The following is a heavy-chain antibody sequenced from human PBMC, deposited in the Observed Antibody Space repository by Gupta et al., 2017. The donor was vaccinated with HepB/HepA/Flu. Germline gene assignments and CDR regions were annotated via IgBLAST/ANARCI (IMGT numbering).Heavy chain of an antibody. V-gene: IGHV1-8*01. CDR1: GYTFTRYD. Sequence: QVQLVQSGAEVKKPGASVKVSCKAAGYTFTRYDINWVRQATGQGLEWMGWMNPNSGNTGYAQKFQGRVTMTRNTSISTAYMELSSLRSEDTAVDYCAYGVVREGYNSDFDYWGQGTLVTVSS. CDR2: MNPNSGNT. J-gene: IGHJ4*02. D-gene: IGHD5-24*01. CDR3: AYGVVREGYNSDFDY.